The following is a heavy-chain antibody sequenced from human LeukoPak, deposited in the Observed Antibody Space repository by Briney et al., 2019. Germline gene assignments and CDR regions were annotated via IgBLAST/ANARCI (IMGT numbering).Heavy chain of an antibody. V-gene: IGHV3-23*01. J-gene: IGHJ2*01. CDR1: GFTFSSYA. D-gene: IGHD3-10*01. CDR2: ISGSGGST. Sequence: TGRSLRLSCAASGFTFSSYAMSWVRQAPGKGLEWVSAISGSGGSTYYADSVKGRFTISRDNSKNTLYLQMNSLRAEDTAVYYCAKGDPLLWFGELLYAWYFDLWGRGTLVTVSS. CDR3: AKGDPLLWFGELLYAWYFDL.